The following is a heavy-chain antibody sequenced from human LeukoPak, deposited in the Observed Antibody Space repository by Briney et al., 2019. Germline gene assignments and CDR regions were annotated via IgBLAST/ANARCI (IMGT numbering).Heavy chain of an antibody. CDR3: ARDLDYGGNWFDP. J-gene: IGHJ5*02. D-gene: IGHD4-23*01. CDR2: IYHSGSRATT. V-gene: IGHV4-34*01. Sequence: PSETLSLTCAVYGGSFSGYYWSWIRQSPGKGLEWIGYIYHSGSRATTYYNPSLKSRVTISVERSKNQFSLNLSSVTAADTAMYYCARDLDYGGNWFDPWGQGTLVTVSS. CDR1: GGSFSGYY.